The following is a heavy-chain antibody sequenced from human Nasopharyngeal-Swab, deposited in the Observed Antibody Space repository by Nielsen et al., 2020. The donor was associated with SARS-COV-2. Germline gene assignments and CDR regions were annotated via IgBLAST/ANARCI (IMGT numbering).Heavy chain of an antibody. CDR1: GGTFSSYA. CDR2: IIPIFGTA. Sequence: SVNVSCKASGGTFSSYAISWVRQAPGQGLEWMGGIIPIFGTANYAQKFQGRVTITADESTSTAYMELSSLRSEDTAVYYCARIMVRGVIISGYYYGMDVWGQGTTVTVSS. D-gene: IGHD3-10*01. V-gene: IGHV1-69*13. J-gene: IGHJ6*02. CDR3: ARIMVRGVIISGYYYGMDV.